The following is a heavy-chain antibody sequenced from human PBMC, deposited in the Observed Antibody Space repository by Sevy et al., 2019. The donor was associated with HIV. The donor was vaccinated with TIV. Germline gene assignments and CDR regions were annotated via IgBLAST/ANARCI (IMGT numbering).Heavy chain of an antibody. D-gene: IGHD3-16*01. CDR2: IKGDGSDK. Sequence: GGCLRLSCAASGFTFSANWMNCVRQAPGKGLEWVANIKGDGSDKHYVDSVEGRFTISIDNAKNLLYLQMNSLRVEDTAVYYCSHQTFGRFESWGQGTMVTVSS. J-gene: IGHJ4*02. CDR3: SHQTFGRFES. CDR1: GFTFSANW. V-gene: IGHV3-7*01.